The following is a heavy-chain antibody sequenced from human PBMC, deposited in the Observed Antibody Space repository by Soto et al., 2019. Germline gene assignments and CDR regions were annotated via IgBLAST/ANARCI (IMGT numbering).Heavy chain of an antibody. J-gene: IGHJ6*01. CDR2: ISAYNGNI. V-gene: IGHV1-18*04. D-gene: IGHD1-1*01. CDR1: GYTFTSYG. CDR3: AREINIIRGNNNSILYTYYGLDV. Sequence: QVHLVQSGAEVKKPGASVKVSCKASGYTFTSYGISWVRQAPGQGLEWMGWISAYNGNINYAQKFQGRVTMTTDTSTTEAYMELGCRVSDDTAVYYCAREINIIRGNNNSILYTYYGLDVWGQGTTVTVSS.